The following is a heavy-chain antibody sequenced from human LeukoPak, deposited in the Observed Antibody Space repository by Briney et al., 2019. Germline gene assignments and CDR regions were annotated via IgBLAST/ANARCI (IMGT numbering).Heavy chain of an antibody. CDR2: IYYSGST. V-gene: IGHV4-31*03. Sequence: SHTLSLLCTVSGGSISSGGYYWSWIRQHPGKGLEWFGYIYYSGSTYYNPSLKSRVTISVDTSKNQFSLKLSSVTAADTAVYYCARTMIVVGNNWFDRWGQGTLVTVSS. CDR3: ARTMIVVGNNWFDR. D-gene: IGHD3-22*01. CDR1: GGSISSGGYY. J-gene: IGHJ5*02.